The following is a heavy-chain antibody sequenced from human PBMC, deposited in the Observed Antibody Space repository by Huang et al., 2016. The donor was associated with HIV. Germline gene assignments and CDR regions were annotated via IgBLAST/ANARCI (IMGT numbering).Heavy chain of an antibody. Sequence: EVQLVQSGAVVKKPGESLKISCKGSGYTFNGYWIGWVRQMPGKGLEWMGIIDPGDADTTSSPSFQGQVTISADKSISTAYLQWSGLKASDTAMYYCARQGVGDFVVEPTGLGAFDIWGQGTMVTVSS. J-gene: IGHJ3*02. CDR2: IDPGDADT. CDR3: ARQGVGDFVVEPTGLGAFDI. V-gene: IGHV5-51*01. D-gene: IGHD2-2*01. CDR1: GYTFNGYW.